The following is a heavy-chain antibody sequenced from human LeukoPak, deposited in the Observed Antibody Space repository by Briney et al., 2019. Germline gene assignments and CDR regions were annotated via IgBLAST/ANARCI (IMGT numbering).Heavy chain of an antibody. D-gene: IGHD2-2*01. CDR1: GGSFSGYY. V-gene: IGHV4-34*01. CDR3: ARGGCSSTSCYLFYYYYYYMDV. Sequence: PSETLSLTCAVYGGSFSGYYWSWIRQPPGKGREGIGEINYSGSTNYTPSLKRRVTMSVDTSKTQFSLKLSSVTAADTAVYYCARGGCSSTSCYLFYYYYYYMDVWGKGTTVTVSS. CDR2: INYSGST. J-gene: IGHJ6*03.